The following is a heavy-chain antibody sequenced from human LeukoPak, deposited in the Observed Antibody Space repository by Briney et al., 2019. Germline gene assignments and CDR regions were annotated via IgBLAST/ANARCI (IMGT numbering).Heavy chain of an antibody. D-gene: IGHD3-22*01. Sequence: GGSLRLSCAASGFTFSSYGMHWVRQAPGKGLEWVAVISYDGSNKYYADSVKGRFTISRDNSKNTLYLQMNSLKTEDTAVYYCTTLQYSYYYDSSGYPGGWGQGTLVTVSS. CDR3: TTLQYSYYYDSSGYPGG. V-gene: IGHV3-30*03. CDR1: GFTFSSYG. CDR2: ISYDGSNK. J-gene: IGHJ4*02.